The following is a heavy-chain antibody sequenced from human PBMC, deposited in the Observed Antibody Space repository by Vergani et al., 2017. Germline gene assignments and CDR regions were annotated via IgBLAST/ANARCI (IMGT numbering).Heavy chain of an antibody. Sequence: QVQLQESGPGLVKPSETLSLTCSVSGDSMNTYYWTWIRQPPGKGLEWIGYIYDSGDTKYNPSLKSRVTMSLDTSKNQFSLNLYSVTAADTAVYYFARDRGCSSTSCLHDIWGQGTMVTVSS. J-gene: IGHJ3*02. CDR2: IYDSGDT. D-gene: IGHD2-2*01. V-gene: IGHV4-59*01. CDR1: GDSMNTYY. CDR3: ARDRGCSSTSCLHDI.